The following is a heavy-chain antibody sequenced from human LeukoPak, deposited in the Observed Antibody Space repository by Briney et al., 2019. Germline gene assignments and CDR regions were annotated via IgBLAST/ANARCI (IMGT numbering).Heavy chain of an antibody. CDR2: ISGSGGST. Sequence: PGGSLRLSCAASGFTFSSYAMSWVRQAPGKGLEWVSAISGSGGSTYYADSMKGRFTISRDNSKNTLYLQMNSLRAEDTAVYYCAKPRINVEGIFDYWGQGTLVTVSS. CDR3: AKPRINVEGIFDY. D-gene: IGHD3-16*01. J-gene: IGHJ4*02. V-gene: IGHV3-23*01. CDR1: GFTFSSYA.